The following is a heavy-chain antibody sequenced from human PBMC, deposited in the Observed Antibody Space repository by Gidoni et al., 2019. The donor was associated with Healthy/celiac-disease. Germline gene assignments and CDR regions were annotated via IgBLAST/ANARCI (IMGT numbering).Heavy chain of an antibody. Sequence: QVQLVQSGAEVKKPGSSVKVSCKASGGTFSSYTISWLRQAPGQGLEWMGRIIPIRGIANYAQKFQGRVTITADKATSTAYMELSSLRSEDTAVYYCARVGDSSGRLDYWGQGTLVTVSS. V-gene: IGHV1-69*02. CDR2: IIPIRGIA. CDR3: ARVGDSSGRLDY. J-gene: IGHJ4*02. CDR1: GGTFSSYT. D-gene: IGHD3-22*01.